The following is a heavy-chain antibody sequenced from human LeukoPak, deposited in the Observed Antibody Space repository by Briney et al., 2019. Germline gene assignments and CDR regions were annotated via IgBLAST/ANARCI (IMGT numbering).Heavy chain of an antibody. D-gene: IGHD4-11*01. CDR2: ISSSSSYI. J-gene: IGHJ4*02. V-gene: IGHV3-21*01. CDR3: TRDARTTVSYTDC. Sequence: GGSLRLSCAASGFTFSSYSMNWVRQAPGKGLEWVSSISSSSSYIYYADSVKGRFTISRDNAKNSLSLQINSLRAEDTAVYNCTRDARTTVSYTDCWGQGTLVTVSA. CDR1: GFTFSSYS.